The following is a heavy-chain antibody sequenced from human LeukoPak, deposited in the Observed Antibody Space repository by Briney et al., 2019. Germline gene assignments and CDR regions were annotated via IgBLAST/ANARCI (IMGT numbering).Heavy chain of an antibody. D-gene: IGHD6-19*01. V-gene: IGHV4-34*01. Sequence: SETLSLTCAVYGGSFSGYYWSWIRQPPGKGLEWIGEINHSGSTNYNPSLKSRVTMSLDRSKNIFSLTLNSVTAADTAVYYCARSPVTGTNPKFDYWGQGTLVAVSS. CDR2: INHSGST. CDR1: GGSFSGYY. CDR3: ARSPVTGTNPKFDY. J-gene: IGHJ4*02.